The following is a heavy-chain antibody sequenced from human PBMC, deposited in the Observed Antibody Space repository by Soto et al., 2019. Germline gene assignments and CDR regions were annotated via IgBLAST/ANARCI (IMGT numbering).Heavy chain of an antibody. CDR1: GFTFSRYD. D-gene: IGHD3-9*01. Sequence: PGGSLRLSCAASGFTFSRYDMHWVRQATGKGLEWVSAIGAAGDTYYPGSVKGRFTISRENAKNSLYLQMNSLRAEDTAVYYCARDQNYDILTDYYYYYGMDVWGQGTTVTVSS. CDR2: IGAAGDT. CDR3: ARDQNYDILTDYYYYYGMDV. V-gene: IGHV3-13*01. J-gene: IGHJ6*02.